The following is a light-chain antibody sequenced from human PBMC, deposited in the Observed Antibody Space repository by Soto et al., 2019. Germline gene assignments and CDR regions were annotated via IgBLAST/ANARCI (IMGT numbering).Light chain of an antibody. V-gene: IGKV1-9*01. CDR3: QQLNSYLAFT. CDR2: AAS. CDR1: QGISSY. J-gene: IGKJ3*01. Sequence: IPLTQSPSSLSASVGDRVTITCRASQGISSYLAWYQQKPGKAPKLLIYAASTLQSGVPSRFSGSGSGTDFTLTISSLQPEDFATYYCQQLNSYLAFTFGPGTKVDIK.